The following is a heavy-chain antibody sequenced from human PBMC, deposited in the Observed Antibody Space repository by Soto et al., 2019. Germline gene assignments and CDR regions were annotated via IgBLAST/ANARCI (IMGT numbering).Heavy chain of an antibody. CDR1: GYTFTSYG. J-gene: IGHJ4*02. CDR2: ISAYNGNT. CDR3: ARDLGGSYYAPVDY. Sequence: QVQLVQSGAEVKKPGASVKVSCKASGYTFTSYGISWVRQAPGQGLEWMGWISAYNGNTKYAQKLQGRVTTTTDTSTRNGYMELRSLRSDDTAVYYCARDLGGSYYAPVDYWGQGTLVTVSS. D-gene: IGHD1-26*01. V-gene: IGHV1-18*01.